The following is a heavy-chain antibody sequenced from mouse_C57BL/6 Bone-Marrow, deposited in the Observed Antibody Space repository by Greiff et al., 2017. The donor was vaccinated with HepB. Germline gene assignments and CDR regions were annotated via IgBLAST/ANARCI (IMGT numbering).Heavy chain of an antibody. CDR1: GFTFSSYA. Sequence: VQLKESGGGLVKPGGSLKLSCAASGFTFSSYAMSWVRQTPDKRLEWVATISDGGSYTYYPDNVKGRFTISRDNAKNNLDLQMSHLKSEDTAMYYCARSYYSNYVTYFDVWGTGTTVTVSS. CDR3: ARSYYSNYVTYFDV. D-gene: IGHD2-5*01. V-gene: IGHV5-4*01. CDR2: ISDGGSYT. J-gene: IGHJ1*03.